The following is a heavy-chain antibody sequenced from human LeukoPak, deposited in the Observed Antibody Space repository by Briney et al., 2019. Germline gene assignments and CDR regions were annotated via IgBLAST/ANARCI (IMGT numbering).Heavy chain of an antibody. CDR1: GGSISSYY. D-gene: IGHD6-19*01. Sequence: SETLSLTCTVSGGSISSYYWSWIRQPAGKGPEWIGRIYTSGSTNYNPSLKSRVTMSVDTSKNQFSLKLSSVTAADTAVYYCAREHGIAGAGAWFDPWGQGTLVTVSS. CDR3: AREHGIAGAGAWFDP. J-gene: IGHJ5*02. V-gene: IGHV4-4*07. CDR2: IYTSGST.